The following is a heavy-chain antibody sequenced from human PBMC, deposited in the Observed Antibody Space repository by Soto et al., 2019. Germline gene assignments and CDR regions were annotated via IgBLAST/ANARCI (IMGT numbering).Heavy chain of an antibody. CDR3: ARVDGGYYDYVWGSYRRPYYYYGMAV. V-gene: IGHV3-11*06. J-gene: IGHJ6*02. CDR2: ISSSSSYT. D-gene: IGHD3-16*02. CDR1: GFTFSDYY. Sequence: PGGSLRLSCAASGFTFSDYYMSWIRQAPGKGLEWVSYISSSSSYTNYADSVKGRFAISRDNAKNSLYLQMNSLRAEDTAVYYCARVDGGYYDYVWGSYRRPYYYYGMAVWGQGTTVTVSS.